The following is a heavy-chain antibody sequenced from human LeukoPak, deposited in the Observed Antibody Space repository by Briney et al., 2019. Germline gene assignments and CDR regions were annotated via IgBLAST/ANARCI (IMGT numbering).Heavy chain of an antibody. CDR1: GFTFSSYI. CDR3: ASTYIAAAYNFDY. D-gene: IGHD6-13*01. V-gene: IGHV3-23*01. CDR2: ISGSGGST. J-gene: IGHJ4*02. Sequence: PGGFLRLSCAASGFTFSSYIMNWVRQAPGKGLEWVSAISGSGGSTYYADSVKGRFTISRDNSKNTLYLQMNSLRAEDTAVYYCASTYIAAAYNFDYWGQGTLVTVSS.